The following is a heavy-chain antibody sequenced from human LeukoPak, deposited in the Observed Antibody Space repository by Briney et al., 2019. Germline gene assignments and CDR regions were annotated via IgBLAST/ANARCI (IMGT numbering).Heavy chain of an antibody. CDR1: GFTFSSYA. CDR2: ISGSGGNT. V-gene: IGHV3-23*01. D-gene: IGHD5-18*01. J-gene: IGHJ4*02. CDR3: AKVGGYSYGHFDY. Sequence: GGSLRLSCAASGFTFSSYAMSWVRQAPGKGLEWVSAISGSGGNTHYADSVKGRFTISRDNSKNTLYLQMNSLRAEDTAVYYCAKVGGYSYGHFDYWGQGTLVTVSS.